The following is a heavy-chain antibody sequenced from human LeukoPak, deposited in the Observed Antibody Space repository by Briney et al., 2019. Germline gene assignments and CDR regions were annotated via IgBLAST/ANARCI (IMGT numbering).Heavy chain of an antibody. CDR2: IYHSGST. CDR1: GGSISSGGYY. J-gene: IGHJ6*02. Sequence: SQTLSLTCTVSGGSISSGGYYWSWIRQPPGTGLEWIGYIYHSGSTYYNPSLKSRVTISVDRSKNQFSLKLSSVTAADTAVYYCARVVVTAGYYYYGMDVWGQGTTVTVSS. V-gene: IGHV4-30-2*01. CDR3: ARVVVTAGYYYYGMDV. D-gene: IGHD2-21*02.